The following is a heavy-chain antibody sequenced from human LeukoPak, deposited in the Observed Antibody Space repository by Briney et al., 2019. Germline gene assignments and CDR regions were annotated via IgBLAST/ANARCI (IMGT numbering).Heavy chain of an antibody. V-gene: IGHV3-23*01. D-gene: IGHD4-11*01. CDR1: GFTFSSYA. CDR2: ISGSGGST. J-gene: IGHJ4*02. CDR3: ATAPYSNYPYYFDY. Sequence: GGSLRLSCAASGFTFSSYAMSWVRQAPGKGLEWVSAISGSGGSTYYADSVKGRFTISRDNSTNTLYLQMNSLRAEDTAVYYCATAPYSNYPYYFDYWGRGTLVTVSS.